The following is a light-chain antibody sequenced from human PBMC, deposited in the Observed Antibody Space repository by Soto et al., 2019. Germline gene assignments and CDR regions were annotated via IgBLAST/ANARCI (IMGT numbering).Light chain of an antibody. CDR2: DVS. J-gene: IGKJ2*01. CDR3: LQRSTWYT. Sequence: EIVLTQSPATLSLSPGERATLSCRASQSVSSYLAWYQQKPGQAPRLVIYDVSSRATGVPPRFSGSGSGTDFTLPTSSLELEDVAFYYCLQRSTWYTFGQGTKLEIK. V-gene: IGKV3-11*01. CDR1: QSVSSY.